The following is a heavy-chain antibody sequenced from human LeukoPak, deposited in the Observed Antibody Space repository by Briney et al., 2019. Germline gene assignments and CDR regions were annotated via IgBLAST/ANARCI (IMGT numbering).Heavy chain of an antibody. V-gene: IGHV3-74*01. CDR3: ARDRSGSHAFDI. CDR2: INSDGSST. Sequence: GGSLRLSCAASGFTFSTYWIHWVRQAPGKGLVWVSRINSDGSSTIYVDSVKGRFTISRDNAKNTLYLQMNSLRDEDTAVYYCARDRSGSHAFDIWGQGTMVTVSS. J-gene: IGHJ3*02. D-gene: IGHD3-10*01. CDR1: GFTFSTYW.